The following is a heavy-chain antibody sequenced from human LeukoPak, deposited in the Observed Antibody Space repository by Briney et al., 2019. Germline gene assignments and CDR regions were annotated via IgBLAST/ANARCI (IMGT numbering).Heavy chain of an antibody. Sequence: GRSLRLSCAASGFTFSSYAMHWVRQAPGKGLEWVAVISYDGSNKYYADSVKGRFTISRDNSKNTLYLQMNSLRAEDTAVYYCARHHGYIQGLPFGYWGQGTLVTVSS. CDR1: GFTFSSYA. CDR2: ISYDGSNK. V-gene: IGHV3-30-3*01. J-gene: IGHJ4*02. CDR3: ARHHGYIQGLPFGY. D-gene: IGHD6-13*01.